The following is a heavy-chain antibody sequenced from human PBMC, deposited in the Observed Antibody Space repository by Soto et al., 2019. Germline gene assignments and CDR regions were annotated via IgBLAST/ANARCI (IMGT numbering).Heavy chain of an antibody. J-gene: IGHJ4*02. V-gene: IGHV3-66*01. D-gene: IGHD3-3*01. CDR1: GFTVSNYF. CDR2: ISSNGDT. Sequence: EVQLAESGGGLVQPGESLRLSCAASGFTVSNYFMTWVRQAPGKGLEWVSVISSNGDTFYTDSVKGRFTISRDRSHNTLSLQMDSLRAEDTAVYYCARDVLGGAYDFWHGGQGTLVSVSS. CDR3: ARDVLGGAYDFWH.